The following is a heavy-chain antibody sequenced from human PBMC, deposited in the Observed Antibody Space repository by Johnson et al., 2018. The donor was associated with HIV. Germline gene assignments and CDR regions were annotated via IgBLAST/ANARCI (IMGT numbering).Heavy chain of an antibody. D-gene: IGHD2-21*02. Sequence: QVQLVESGGGVVQPGRSLRLSCAASGFTFSNYAMHWVRQAPGKGLEWVAVIWYNGSNKYSADSVKGRFTISRDNSKNTLYLQMNSLRAEDTAVYYCAKTPGDDWYYSEGSDAFDVWGQGTLVTVSS. CDR3: AKTPGDDWYYSEGSDAFDV. J-gene: IGHJ3*01. CDR1: GFTFSNYA. CDR2: IWYNGSNK. V-gene: IGHV3-33*06.